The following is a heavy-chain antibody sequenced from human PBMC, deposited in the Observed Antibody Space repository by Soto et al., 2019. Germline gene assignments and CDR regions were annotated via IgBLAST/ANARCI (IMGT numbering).Heavy chain of an antibody. CDR2: ISSSSSTI. D-gene: IGHD5-12*01. Sequence: EVQLVESGGGLVQPGGSLRLSCAASGFTFSSYSMNWVRQAPGKGLEWVSYISSSSSTIYYADSVKGRFTISRDNAKNSLYLQMNSLRAEDTAVYYCARDRGYSGYDPSDYWGQGTLVTVSS. J-gene: IGHJ4*02. CDR1: GFTFSSYS. CDR3: ARDRGYSGYDPSDY. V-gene: IGHV3-48*01.